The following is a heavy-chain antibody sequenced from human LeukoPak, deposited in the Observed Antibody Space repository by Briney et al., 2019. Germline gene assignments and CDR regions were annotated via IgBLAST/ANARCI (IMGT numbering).Heavy chain of an antibody. Sequence: PGGSLRLSCAASGFTFSSYSMNWVRQAPGKGLEWVSSISSSSSYIYYADSVKGRFTISRDNAKNSLYLQMNSLRAEDAAVYYCERGDVLLWFGEGDYWGQGTLVTVSS. J-gene: IGHJ4*02. CDR1: GFTFSSYS. D-gene: IGHD3-10*01. CDR2: ISSSSSYI. CDR3: ERGDVLLWFGEGDY. V-gene: IGHV3-21*01.